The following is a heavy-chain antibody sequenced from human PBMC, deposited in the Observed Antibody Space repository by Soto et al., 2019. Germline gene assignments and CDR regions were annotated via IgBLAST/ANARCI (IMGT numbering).Heavy chain of an antibody. Sequence: SETLSLTCAVYGGSFSGYYWSWIRQPPGKGLEWIGEINHSGSTNYNPSLKSRVTISVDTSKNQFSLKLSSVTAADTAVYYCARFNYGSGSCHFDYWGQGTLVTVSS. V-gene: IGHV4-34*01. D-gene: IGHD3-10*01. J-gene: IGHJ4*02. CDR1: GGSFSGYY. CDR2: INHSGST. CDR3: ARFNYGSGSCHFDY.